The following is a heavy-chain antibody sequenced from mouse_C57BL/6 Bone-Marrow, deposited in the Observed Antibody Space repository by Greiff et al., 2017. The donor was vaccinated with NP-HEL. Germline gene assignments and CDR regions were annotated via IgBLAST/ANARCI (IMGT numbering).Heavy chain of an antibody. Sequence: QVQLQQPGAELVMPGASVKLSCKASGYTFTSYWMHWVKQRPGQGLEWIGEIDPSDSYTNYNQKFKGKSTLTVDKSSSTAYMQLSSLTSEDSAVYYCATGIYDGPYWGQGTTLTVSS. V-gene: IGHV1-69*01. D-gene: IGHD2-3*01. CDR2: IDPSDSYT. CDR1: GYTFTSYW. J-gene: IGHJ2*01. CDR3: ATGIYDGPY.